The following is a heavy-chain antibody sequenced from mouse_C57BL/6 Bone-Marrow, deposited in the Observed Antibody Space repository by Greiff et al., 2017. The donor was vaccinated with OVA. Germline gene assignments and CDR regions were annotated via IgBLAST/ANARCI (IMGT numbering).Heavy chain of an antibody. J-gene: IGHJ3*01. CDR2: IDPSDSYT. V-gene: IGHV1-50*01. Sequence: QVQLQQPGDELVKPGASVKLSCKASGYTFTSYWMQWVKQRPGQGLEWIGEIDPSDSYTNYNQKFKGKATLTVDTSSSTAYMQLSSLTSEDSAVYYCAREKISRFFAYWGQGTLVTVSA. CDR3: AREKISRFFAY. CDR1: GYTFTSYW.